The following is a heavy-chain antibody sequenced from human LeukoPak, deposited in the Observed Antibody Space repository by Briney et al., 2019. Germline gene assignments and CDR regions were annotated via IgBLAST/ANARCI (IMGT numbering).Heavy chain of an antibody. D-gene: IGHD3-10*01. CDR2: INYRGHT. CDR1: GGSISGSSYH. V-gene: IGHV4-39*07. Sequence: PSETLSLTCTVSGGSISGSSYHWGWIRQPPGKGLEWIGSINYRGHTYYNPSLESRVTISVDTSKNQFSLKLSSVTAADTAVYYCARDRPGELFPLDAFDIWGQGTMVTVSS. CDR3: ARDRPGELFPLDAFDI. J-gene: IGHJ3*02.